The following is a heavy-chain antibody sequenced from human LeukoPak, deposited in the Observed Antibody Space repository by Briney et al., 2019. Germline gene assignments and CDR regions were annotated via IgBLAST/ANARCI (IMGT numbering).Heavy chain of an antibody. D-gene: IGHD3-22*01. CDR3: ARDLADYYDSSGYYYPPGYFDY. Sequence: GASVKVSCKASGYTFSSYGISWVRQAPGQGLDWMGWICAYSGNTNYAQKLQGRVTMTTDTSTSTAYMELRSLRSDDTAVYYCARDLADYYDSSGYYYPPGYFDYWGRGTLVTVSS. V-gene: IGHV1-18*01. CDR2: ICAYSGNT. CDR1: GYTFSSYG. J-gene: IGHJ4*02.